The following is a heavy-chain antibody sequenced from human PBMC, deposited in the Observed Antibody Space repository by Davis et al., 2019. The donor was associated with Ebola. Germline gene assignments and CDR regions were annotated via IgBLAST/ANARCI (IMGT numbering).Heavy chain of an antibody. D-gene: IGHD6-13*01. Sequence: PGGSLRLSCKGSGYSFTSYWIGWVRQMPGKGLEWMGIIYPGDSDTRYSPSFQGQVTISADKSISTAYLQWSSLKASDTAMYYCARLGGFLQWQLVPRGYFDYWGQGTLVTVSS. CDR3: ARLGGFLQWQLVPRGYFDY. V-gene: IGHV5-51*01. CDR1: GYSFTSYW. CDR2: IYPGDSDT. J-gene: IGHJ4*02.